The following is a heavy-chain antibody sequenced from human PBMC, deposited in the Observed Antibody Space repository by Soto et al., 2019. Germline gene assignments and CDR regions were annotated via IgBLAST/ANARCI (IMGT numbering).Heavy chain of an antibody. CDR3: ARSLVPAASIHIPGWFDP. CDR1: GGTFSSYA. Sequence: QVQLVQSGAEVKKPGSSVKVSCKASGGTFSSYAISWVRQAPGQGLEWMGGIIPIFGTANYAQKFQGRVTITAAKSTSTAYMELSSLRSEDTAVYYCARSLVPAASIHIPGWFDPWGQGTLVTVSS. CDR2: IIPIFGTA. V-gene: IGHV1-69*06. J-gene: IGHJ5*02. D-gene: IGHD2-2*01.